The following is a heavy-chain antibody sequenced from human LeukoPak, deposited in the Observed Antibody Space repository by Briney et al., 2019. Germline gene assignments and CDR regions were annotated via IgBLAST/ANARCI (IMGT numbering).Heavy chain of an antibody. D-gene: IGHD4-11*01. CDR3: ARHHDYKAAFDY. J-gene: IGHJ4*02. CDR1: GFTFSSYS. CDR2: ISSSSSYI. V-gene: IGHV3-21*01. Sequence: GGSLRLSCAASGFTFSSYSMNWVRQAPGKGLEWVSSISSSSSYIYYADSVKGRFTISRDNAKNSLYLQMNSLRAEDTAVYYCARHHDYKAAFDYWGQGTLVTVSS.